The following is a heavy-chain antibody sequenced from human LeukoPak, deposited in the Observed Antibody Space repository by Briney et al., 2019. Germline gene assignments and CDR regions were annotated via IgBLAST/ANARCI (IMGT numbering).Heavy chain of an antibody. J-gene: IGHJ4*02. CDR1: GFPFSNCD. CDR3: TRRGSPSGNYYFDY. CDR2: IGGGGRNT. V-gene: IGHV3-23*01. Sequence: GGSLRLSCAASGFPFSNCDMSWVRQAPGKGLEWVSFIGGGGRNTYYADSVKGRFTISRDNSKNTLYLQMNSLRAEDTAVYYCTRRGSPSGNYYFDYWAREPWSPSPQ. D-gene: IGHD1-26*01.